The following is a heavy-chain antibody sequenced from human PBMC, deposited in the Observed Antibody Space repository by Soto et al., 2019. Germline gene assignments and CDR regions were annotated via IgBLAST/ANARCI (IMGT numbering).Heavy chain of an antibody. D-gene: IGHD2-2*01. CDR1: GGSISSGGYY. CDR2: IYYSGST. CDR3: ARASSTSTSWFDP. Sequence: SETLSLTCTVSGGSISSGGYYWSWIRQHPGKGLEWIGYIYYSGSTYYNPSLKSRVTTSVDTSKNQFSLKLSSVTAADTAVYYCARASSTSTSWFDPWGQGTLVTVSS. J-gene: IGHJ5*02. V-gene: IGHV4-31*03.